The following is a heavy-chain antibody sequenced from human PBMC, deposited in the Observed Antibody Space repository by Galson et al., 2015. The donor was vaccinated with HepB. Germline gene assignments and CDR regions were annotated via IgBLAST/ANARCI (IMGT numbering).Heavy chain of an antibody. CDR1: GYSFTNYW. Sequence: QSGAEVKMPGESLRISCKGSGYSFTNYWITWVRQMPGKGLEWMGKIDPSDSYITYNPSFQGHVTISADKSISSAYLQWSSLKASDTAMYYCARGSPPLWSVGFDPWGQGTLVTVSS. CDR2: IDPSDSYI. D-gene: IGHD3-10*01. J-gene: IGHJ5*02. V-gene: IGHV5-10-1*01. CDR3: ARGSPPLWSVGFDP.